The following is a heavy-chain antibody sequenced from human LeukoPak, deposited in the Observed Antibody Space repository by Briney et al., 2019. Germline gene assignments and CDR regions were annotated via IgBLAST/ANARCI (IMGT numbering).Heavy chain of an antibody. D-gene: IGHD3-10*01. CDR3: ASGSGSYRTPYYYMDV. V-gene: IGHV3-7*03. CDR1: GFTFSDHW. J-gene: IGHJ6*03. CDR2: IKEDGSEK. Sequence: GGSLRLSCAASGFTFSDHWMSWVRQAPGKGLEWVANIKEDGSEKYYVDSVKGRFTISRDNSKNTLYLQMNSLRAEDTAVYYCASGSGSYRTPYYYMDVWGTGTTVTVSS.